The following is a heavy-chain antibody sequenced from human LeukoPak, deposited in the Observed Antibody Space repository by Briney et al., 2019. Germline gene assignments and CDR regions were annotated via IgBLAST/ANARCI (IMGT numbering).Heavy chain of an antibody. Sequence: PSETLSLTCGVSGGSISSSGYYWAWIRQPPGTGLEWIGSISYTGTTYYNPSLKSRLTISADRSKNQFSLKLTPVTAADTAVYYCARRRIVATIDYWGQGTLATVSS. D-gene: IGHD5-12*01. CDR2: ISYTGTT. CDR1: GGSISSSGYY. CDR3: ARRRIVATIDY. V-gene: IGHV4-39*01. J-gene: IGHJ4*02.